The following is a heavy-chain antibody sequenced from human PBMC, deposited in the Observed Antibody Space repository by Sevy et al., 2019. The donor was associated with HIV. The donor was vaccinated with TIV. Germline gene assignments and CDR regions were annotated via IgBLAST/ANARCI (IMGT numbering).Heavy chain of an antibody. CDR1: GGIFRTYG. Sequence: SVKVSCKASGGIFRTYGISWVRQAPGQGLEWMGGIVPVLGTTNYAQKFQGRVTITADESTKTVHMELNSLRSEDTAVYYCARGGGNGWYYFDYWGQETLVTVSS. V-gene: IGHV1-69*13. J-gene: IGHJ4*02. D-gene: IGHD6-19*01. CDR3: ARGGGNGWYYFDY. CDR2: IVPVLGTT.